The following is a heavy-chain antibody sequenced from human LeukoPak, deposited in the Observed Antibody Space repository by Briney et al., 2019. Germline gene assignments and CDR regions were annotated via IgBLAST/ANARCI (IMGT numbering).Heavy chain of an antibody. Sequence: GGSLRLSCAASGFTFSMHSINWVRQAPGKGLEWISYISGRSDEIFYADSVKGRFTISRDNAKNSLFLQMNSLRAEDTAVYYCARDSGSYRRYFDYWGQGTLVTVSS. D-gene: IGHD1-26*01. CDR2: ISGRSDEI. V-gene: IGHV3-48*01. CDR3: ARDSGSYRRYFDY. CDR1: GFTFSMHS. J-gene: IGHJ4*02.